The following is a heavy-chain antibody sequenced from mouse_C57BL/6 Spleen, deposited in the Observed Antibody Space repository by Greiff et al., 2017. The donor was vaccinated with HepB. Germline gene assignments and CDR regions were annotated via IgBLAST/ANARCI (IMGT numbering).Heavy chain of an antibody. CDR2: ISSGGDYI. Sequence: EVKLVESGEGLVKPGGSLKLSCAASGFTFSSYAMSWVRQTPEKRLEWVAYISSGGDYIYYADTVKGRFTISRDNARNTLYLQMSSLKSEDTAMYYCTRSSGVTTRYYFDYWGQGTTLTVSS. V-gene: IGHV5-9-1*02. CDR1: GFTFSSYA. J-gene: IGHJ2*01. CDR3: TRSSGVTTRYYFDY. D-gene: IGHD2-2*01.